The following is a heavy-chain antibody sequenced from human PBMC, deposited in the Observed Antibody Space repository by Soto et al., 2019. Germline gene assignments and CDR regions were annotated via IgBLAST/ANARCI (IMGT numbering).Heavy chain of an antibody. J-gene: IGHJ2*01. CDR2: IKQDGSEK. CDR3: ARVPYYYDSSGYSYWYFDL. Sequence: EVQLVESGGGLVQPGGSLRLSCAASGFTFSSYWMSWVRQAPGKGLEWVANIKQDGSEKYYVDSVKGRFTISRDNAKNSLYLQMNSLGAEDTAVYYCARVPYYYDSSGYSYWYFDLWGRGTLVTVSS. V-gene: IGHV3-7*03. CDR1: GFTFSSYW. D-gene: IGHD3-22*01.